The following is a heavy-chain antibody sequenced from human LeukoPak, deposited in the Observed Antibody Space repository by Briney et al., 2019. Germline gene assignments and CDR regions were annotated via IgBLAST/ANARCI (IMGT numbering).Heavy chain of an antibody. CDR1: GFTFSSYS. CDR2: LSSSSSTI. J-gene: IGHJ3*02. Sequence: GGSLRLSCAASGFTFSSYSMNWGRQAPGKGLELVSYLSSSSSTIYYADYVQGRFTISRDNAKNSLYLKMNSLRAEDTAVYYCARDRGLDAFDIWGQGTMVTVSS. CDR3: ARDRGLDAFDI. D-gene: IGHD3-16*01. V-gene: IGHV3-48*04.